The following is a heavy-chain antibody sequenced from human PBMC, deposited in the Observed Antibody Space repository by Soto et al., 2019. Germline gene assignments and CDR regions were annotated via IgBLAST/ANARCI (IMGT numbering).Heavy chain of an antibody. J-gene: IGHJ3*02. CDR3: ARVNKSAFDI. Sequence: ETLSLTCAVSGYSISSGYYWGWIRQPPGKGLEWIGSIYHSGSTYYNPSLKSRVTISVDTSKNQFSLKLSSVTAADTAVYYCARVNKSAFDIWGQGTMVTVSS. CDR2: IYHSGST. CDR1: GYSISSGYY. V-gene: IGHV4-38-2*01.